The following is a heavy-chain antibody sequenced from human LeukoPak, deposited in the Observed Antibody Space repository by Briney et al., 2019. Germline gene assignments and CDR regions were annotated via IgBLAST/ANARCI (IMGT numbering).Heavy chain of an antibody. CDR1: GFTFSDYY. CDR3: ARRGRGIVVVVAATRRNWFDP. D-gene: IGHD2-15*01. J-gene: IGHJ5*02. Sequence: GSLRLSCAASGFTFSDYYMGWIRQAPGKGLEWIGEINHSGSTNYNPSLKSRVTISVDTSKNQFSLKLSSVTAADTAVYYCARRGRGIVVVVAATRRNWFDPWGQGTLVTVSS. V-gene: IGHV4-34*01. CDR2: INHSGST.